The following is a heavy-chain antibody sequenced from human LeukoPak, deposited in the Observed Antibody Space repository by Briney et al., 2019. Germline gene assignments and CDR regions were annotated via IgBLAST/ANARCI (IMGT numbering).Heavy chain of an antibody. CDR1: GFIVSSNY. D-gene: IGHD1-26*01. CDR2: IYSARGT. Sequence: GGSLRLSCAASGFIVSSNYMTWVRQAPGEGLEWVSGIYSARGTSYADSVKGRFAISRDNSKNTLYLQMNSLRAGDTAVYYCLTLSSRTGPVGWGQGTLVTVSS. J-gene: IGHJ4*02. V-gene: IGHV3-53*01. CDR3: LTLSSRTGPVG.